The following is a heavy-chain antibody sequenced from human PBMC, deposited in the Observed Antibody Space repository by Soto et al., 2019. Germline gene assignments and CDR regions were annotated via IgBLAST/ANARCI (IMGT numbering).Heavy chain of an antibody. CDR1: GGTFSRYA. V-gene: IGHV1-69*01. CDR3: ARDMGYSSGYYYALDY. Sequence: QVQLVQSGAEVKKPGSSVKVSCKASGGTFSRYAISWVRQAPGQGLEWMGGIIPIFGTANYAQKFQGRVTITADESTSTAYMELGSLRSEDTAVYYCARDMGYSSGYYYALDYWGQGTLVTVSS. CDR2: IIPIFGTA. D-gene: IGHD3-22*01. J-gene: IGHJ4*02.